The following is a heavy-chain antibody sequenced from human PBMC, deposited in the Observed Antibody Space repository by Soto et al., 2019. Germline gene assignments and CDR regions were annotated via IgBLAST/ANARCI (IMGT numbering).Heavy chain of an antibody. D-gene: IGHD3-10*01. J-gene: IGHJ4*02. CDR3: VTAVRTRLDN. CDR2: IRQSGDRS. Sequence: GRSHRLRYAASGVNFSNFAMYWVRRAPGKGLEWVSSIRQSGDRSSYADSAKGRFTISRDNSKNTLYLQMNGLRLDDTAVYYCVTAVRTRLDNWGPGTLVTVSS. CDR1: GVNFSNFA. V-gene: IGHV3-23*01.